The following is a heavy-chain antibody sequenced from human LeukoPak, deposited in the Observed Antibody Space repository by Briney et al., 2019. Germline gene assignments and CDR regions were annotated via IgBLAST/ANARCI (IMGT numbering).Heavy chain of an antibody. CDR2: ISGSGGST. V-gene: IGHV3-23*01. CDR3: AKSLRNWNYVPFLGY. J-gene: IGHJ4*02. Sequence: GGSLRLSCAASGFTFSSYAMSWVRQAPGKGLEWVSAISGSGGSTYYADSVKGRFTISRDNSKNTLYLQMNSLRAEDTAVYHCAKSLRNWNYVPFLGYWGQGTLVTVSS. CDR1: GFTFSSYA. D-gene: IGHD1-7*01.